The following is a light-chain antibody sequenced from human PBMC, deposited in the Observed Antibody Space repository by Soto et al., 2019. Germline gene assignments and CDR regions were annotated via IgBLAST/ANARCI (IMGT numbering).Light chain of an antibody. J-gene: IGLJ1*01. CDR1: TSNIGSNY. V-gene: IGLV1-47*01. CDR3: ATWGDSLNGFYV. Sequence: QSVLTQPPSASGTPGQGVTISCSGSTSNIGSNYVYWYQQLPGTAPKLLIYRNNQRPSGVPDRFSGSKSGTSASLAISGLRSDDEADYLCATWGDSLNGFYVFGTGTKVTVL. CDR2: RNN.